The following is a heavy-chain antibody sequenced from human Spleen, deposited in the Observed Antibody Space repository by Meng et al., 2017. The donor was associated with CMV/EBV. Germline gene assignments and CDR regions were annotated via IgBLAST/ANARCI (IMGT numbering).Heavy chain of an antibody. Sequence: LNKIAISWLRPGPGQGLEWMGGIVPVFGTTIYAQTFQGRVTITTDESTTTVYLNLSSLRSDDTAVYFCARGLNRPRPYYFDTELDSWGQGTLVTVSS. CDR2: IVPVFGTT. J-gene: IGHJ4*02. CDR3: ARGLNRPRPYYFDTELDS. CDR1: LNKIA. D-gene: IGHD3-22*01. V-gene: IGHV1-69*05.